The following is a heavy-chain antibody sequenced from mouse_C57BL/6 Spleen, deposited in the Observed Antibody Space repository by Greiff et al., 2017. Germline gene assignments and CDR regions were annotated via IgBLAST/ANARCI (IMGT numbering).Heavy chain of an antibody. CDR1: GFNIKNTY. CDR3: ARDDYDDAMDY. Sequence: EVQLQQSVAELVRPGASVKLSCTASGFNIKNTYMHWVKQRPEQGLEWIGRIDPANGNTKSAPKVQGQAPITADTYSDPAYLHLSSLTSEDTAIYYCARDDYDDAMDYWGQGTSVTVSS. V-gene: IGHV14-3*01. CDR2: IDPANGNT. J-gene: IGHJ4*01. D-gene: IGHD2-4*01.